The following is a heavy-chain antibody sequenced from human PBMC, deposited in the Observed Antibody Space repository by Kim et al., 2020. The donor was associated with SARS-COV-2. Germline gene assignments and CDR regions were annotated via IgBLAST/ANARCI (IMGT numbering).Heavy chain of an antibody. Sequence: GGSLRLSCAASGFTFSSYAMSWVRQAPGKGLEWVSVIYSGGSSTYYADSVKGRFTISRDNSKNTLYLQMNSLRAEDTAVYYCAKDNLESSSGFDPWGQGTLVTVSS. J-gene: IGHJ5*02. CDR3: AKDNLESSSGFDP. CDR2: IYSGGSST. CDR1: GFTFSSYA. V-gene: IGHV3-23*03. D-gene: IGHD3-3*01.